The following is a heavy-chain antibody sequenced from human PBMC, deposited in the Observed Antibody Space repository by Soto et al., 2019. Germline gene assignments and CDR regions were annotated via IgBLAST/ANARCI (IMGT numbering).Heavy chain of an antibody. V-gene: IGHV3-23*01. CDR3: ARGNLSFDFDS. CDR2: ISGSGGST. Sequence: PGGSLRLSCAASGFTFSSYAMSWVRQAPGKGLEWVSAISGSGGSTYYADSVRGRFTISRDNSRKTLYLQMNSLRAEDTAVYYCARGNLSFDFDSWGLGTLVTVSS. D-gene: IGHD1-26*01. J-gene: IGHJ4*02. CDR1: GFTFSSYA.